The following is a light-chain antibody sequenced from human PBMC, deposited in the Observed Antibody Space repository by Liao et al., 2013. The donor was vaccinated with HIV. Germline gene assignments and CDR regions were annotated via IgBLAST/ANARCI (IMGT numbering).Light chain of an antibody. CDR3: QVWDRSSDQYV. CDR2: YDS. Sequence: SYVLTQSPSVSVAPGKTARITCGGNNIGSKSVHWYQQKPGQAPVLVIYYDSDRPSGIPERFSGSNSGNTATLTISGVEAGDEADYYCQVWDRSSDQYVFGIGTKVTVL. J-gene: IGLJ1*01. CDR1: NIGSKS. V-gene: IGLV3-21*04.